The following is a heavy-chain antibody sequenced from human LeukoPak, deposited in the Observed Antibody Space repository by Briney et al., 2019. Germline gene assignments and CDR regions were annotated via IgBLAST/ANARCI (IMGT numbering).Heavy chain of an antibody. D-gene: IGHD3-22*01. CDR3: ATESPRRQYYYDPNWFDP. V-gene: IGHV1-24*01. Sequence: ASVTVSCKVSGYTLTELSMHWVRQAPGKGLEWMGGFDPEDGETIYAQKFQGRVTMTEDTSTDTAYMELSSLRSDDTAVYYCATESPRRQYYYDPNWFDPWGQGTLVTVSS. J-gene: IGHJ5*02. CDR2: FDPEDGET. CDR1: GYTLTELS.